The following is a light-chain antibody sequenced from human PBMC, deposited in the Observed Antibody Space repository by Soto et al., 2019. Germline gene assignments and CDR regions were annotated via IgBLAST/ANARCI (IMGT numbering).Light chain of an antibody. CDR3: ASWDDSLNAVL. V-gene: IGLV1-44*01. CDR1: SSNVGSNS. CDR2: RDH. J-gene: IGLJ3*02. Sequence: QAVVTQSPSASGTAGQGITISCSGGSSNVGSNSVNWYQQVPGTAPKVLIYRDHQRPSRVPDRFSGSKSGTSASLAISGLQSEDEADYYCASWDDSLNAVLFGGGTKLTVL.